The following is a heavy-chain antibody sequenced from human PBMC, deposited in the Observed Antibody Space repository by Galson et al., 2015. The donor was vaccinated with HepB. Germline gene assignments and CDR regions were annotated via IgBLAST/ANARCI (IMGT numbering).Heavy chain of an antibody. D-gene: IGHD6-19*01. Sequence: SLRLSCAASGFTFSSYAMSWVRQAPGKGLEWVSAISGSGGSTYYADSVKGRFTISRDNSKNTLYLQMNSLRAEDTAVYYCAKVGEQWLGTEYFDLWGRGTLVTVYS. CDR3: AKVGEQWLGTEYFDL. CDR1: GFTFSSYA. J-gene: IGHJ2*01. CDR2: ISGSGGST. V-gene: IGHV3-23*01.